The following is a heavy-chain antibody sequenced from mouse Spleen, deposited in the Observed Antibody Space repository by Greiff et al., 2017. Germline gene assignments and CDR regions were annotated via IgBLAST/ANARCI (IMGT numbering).Heavy chain of an antibody. CDR3: ARSDYGFYYAMDY. Sequence: QVQLQQPGAELVKPGASVKLSCKASGYTFTSYWMHWVKQRPGQGLEWIGMIHPNSGSTNYNEKFKSKATLTVDKSSSTAYMQLSSLTSEDSAVYYCARSDYGFYYAMDYWGQGTSVTVSS. D-gene: IGHD2-2*01. CDR2: IHPNSGST. CDR1: GYTFTSYW. V-gene: IGHV1-64*01. J-gene: IGHJ4*01.